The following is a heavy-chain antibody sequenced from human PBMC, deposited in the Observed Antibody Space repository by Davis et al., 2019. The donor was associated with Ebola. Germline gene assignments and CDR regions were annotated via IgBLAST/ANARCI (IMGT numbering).Heavy chain of an antibody. CDR3: VRDATDGYNWSH. D-gene: IGHD5-24*01. J-gene: IGHJ4*02. V-gene: IGHV7-4-1*04. Sequence: AASVKVSCKASGYNFTEYAMNWVRQAPGQGLEWMGWINTNTGNPTYAQGFTGRFVFSLDTSVSMAYLQITSLWADDTAIYYCVRDATDGYNWSHWGQGTLVTVSS. CDR1: GYNFTEYA. CDR2: INTNTGNP.